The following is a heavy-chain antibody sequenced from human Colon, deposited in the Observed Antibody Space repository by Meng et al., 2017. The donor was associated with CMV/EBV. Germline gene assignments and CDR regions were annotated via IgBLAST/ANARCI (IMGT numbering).Heavy chain of an antibody. V-gene: IGHV3-74*01. D-gene: IGHD2-2*01. CDR3: VRSSSTWHTPPFDF. Sequence: EVNLVESXXGLVQXGGSLRLSXAASGFTFSTYWMHWVRQPPGKGLVWVSRINTDGTTINYADSVKGRFTISRDNAENTLYLQMNSLSAEDTAAYYCVRSSSTWHTPPFDFWGQGALVTVSS. CDR1: GFTFSTYW. CDR2: INTDGTTI. J-gene: IGHJ4*02.